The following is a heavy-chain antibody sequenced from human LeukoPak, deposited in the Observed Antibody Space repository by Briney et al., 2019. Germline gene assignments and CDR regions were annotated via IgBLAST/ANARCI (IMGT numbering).Heavy chain of an antibody. V-gene: IGHV7-4-1*02. Sequence: ASVKVSCKASGYTFTCYAMNWVRQAPGQGLEWMGWINTNTGNPTYAQGFTGRFVFSLDTSVTTAYLQISSLKAEDTAVYYCARAYQPLGGLSFPDSWGQGTLVAVSS. J-gene: IGHJ5*01. D-gene: IGHD3-16*02. CDR2: INTNTGNP. CDR1: GYTFTCYA. CDR3: ARAYQPLGGLSFPDS.